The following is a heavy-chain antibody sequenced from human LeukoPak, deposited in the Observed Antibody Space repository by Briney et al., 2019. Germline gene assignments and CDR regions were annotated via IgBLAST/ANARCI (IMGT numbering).Heavy chain of an antibody. CDR1: GYNFNNCW. V-gene: IGHV5-51*01. J-gene: IGHJ4*02. D-gene: IGHD3-16*01. CDR2: IYPGDSDT. CDR3: AGSKYDYIWGSDKFFDF. Sequence: EPLKISCKVSGYNFNNCWIAWVRQMPGRGLEWMGIIYPGDSDTRYSPPFQGQVTITVDTSIRTAYLQWSSLKAADSAVYFCAGSKYDYIWGSDKFFDFWGQGTLVTVSS.